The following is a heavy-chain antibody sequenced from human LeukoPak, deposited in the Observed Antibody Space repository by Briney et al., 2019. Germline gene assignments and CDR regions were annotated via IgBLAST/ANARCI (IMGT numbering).Heavy chain of an antibody. CDR1: GGSISSGGYY. CDR3: ARDRGLQSFDY. V-gene: IGHV4-31*03. J-gene: IGHJ4*02. CDR2: IYYSGST. D-gene: IGHD5-24*01. Sequence: SQTLSLTCTVSGGSISSGGYYWSWIRQHPGRGLEWIGYIYYSGSTYYNPSLKSRVTISVDMSKNQFSLKLSSVTAADTAVYYCARDRGLQSFDYWGQGTLVTVSS.